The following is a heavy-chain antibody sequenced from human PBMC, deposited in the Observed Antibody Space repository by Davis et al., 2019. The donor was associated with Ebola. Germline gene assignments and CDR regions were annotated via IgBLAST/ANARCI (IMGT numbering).Heavy chain of an antibody. Sequence: GESLKISCAASGFTFSSYAMHWVRQAPGKGLEWVAVISYDGSNKYYADSVKGRFTISRDNSKNTLYLQMNSLRAEDTAVYYCANRGGRYWGQGTLVTVSS. J-gene: IGHJ4*02. CDR3: ANRGGRY. CDR1: GFTFSSYA. CDR2: ISYDGSNK. D-gene: IGHD1-14*01. V-gene: IGHV3-30-3*01.